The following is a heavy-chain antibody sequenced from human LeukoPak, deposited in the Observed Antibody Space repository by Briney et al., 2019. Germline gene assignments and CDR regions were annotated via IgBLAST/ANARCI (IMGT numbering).Heavy chain of an antibody. V-gene: IGHV3-23*01. Sequence: PGGTLRLSCAASGFTFSSYGMSWVRQAPGKGLEWVSAISGSGGSTYYADSVKGRFTISRDNSKNTLYLQMNSLRAEDTAVYYCAKTYRRIAAAGYNWFDPWGQGTLVTVSS. J-gene: IGHJ5*02. CDR2: ISGSGGST. CDR1: GFTFSSYG. D-gene: IGHD6-13*01. CDR3: AKTYRRIAAAGYNWFDP.